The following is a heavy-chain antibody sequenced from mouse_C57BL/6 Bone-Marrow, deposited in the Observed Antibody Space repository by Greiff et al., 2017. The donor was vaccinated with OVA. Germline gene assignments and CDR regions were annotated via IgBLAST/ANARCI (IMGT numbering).Heavy chain of an antibody. Sequence: QVQLQQPGAELVKPGASVKLSCKASGYTFTSYWMHWVKQRPGQGLEWIGMIHPNSGSTNYNEKFKSKATLTVDKSSSTAYMQLSSLTSEDSAVYYCASRYYYGSSYPHYWGQGTTLTVSS. D-gene: IGHD1-1*01. CDR3: ASRYYYGSSYPHY. CDR2: IHPNSGST. V-gene: IGHV1-64*01. CDR1: GYTFTSYW. J-gene: IGHJ2*01.